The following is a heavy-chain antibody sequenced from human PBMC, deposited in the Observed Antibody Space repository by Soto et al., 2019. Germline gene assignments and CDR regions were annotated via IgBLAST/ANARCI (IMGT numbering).Heavy chain of an antibody. D-gene: IGHD6-19*01. CDR1: GFTFSDYA. V-gene: IGHV3-23*01. Sequence: GGSLRLSCADSGFTFSDYAMSWVRQAPGKGLEWVSAISGSGGTTYYADSVKGRFTISRDNSKNTMYLQVNSLRAEDTAIYYCAQVMNSGWYLAYWGQGTLVTVSS. J-gene: IGHJ4*02. CDR3: AQVMNSGWYLAY. CDR2: ISGSGGTT.